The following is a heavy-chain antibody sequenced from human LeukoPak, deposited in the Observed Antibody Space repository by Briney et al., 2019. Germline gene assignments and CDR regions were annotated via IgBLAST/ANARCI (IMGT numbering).Heavy chain of an antibody. CDR3: AKDQGGWYALDY. D-gene: IGHD6-19*01. Sequence: SGGSLRLSCAASGFTFSSYSMHWVRQAPGKGLEWVAVIWYDGSNKYYAYSVKGRFTISRDNSKNTLYLQMNSLRVEDTAVYYCAKDQGGWYALDYWGQGTLVTVSS. CDR1: GFTFSSYS. J-gene: IGHJ4*02. CDR2: IWYDGSNK. V-gene: IGHV3-33*06.